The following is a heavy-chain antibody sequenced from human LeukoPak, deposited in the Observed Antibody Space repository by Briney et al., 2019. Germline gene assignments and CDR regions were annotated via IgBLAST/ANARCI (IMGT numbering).Heavy chain of an antibody. V-gene: IGHV4-61*02. CDR1: GDSISSGNYY. D-gene: IGHD6-25*01. Sequence: SETLSLTCTVSGDSISSGNYYWSWIRQPAGKGLEWIGRIYISGTTTTTYNSSLKSRLTISIDTSKNQFSLRLSSVTAADTAVYYCAREQRLRDNNWFDSWGQGTLVTVSS. J-gene: IGHJ5*01. CDR3: AREQRLRDNNWFDS. CDR2: IYISGTTTT.